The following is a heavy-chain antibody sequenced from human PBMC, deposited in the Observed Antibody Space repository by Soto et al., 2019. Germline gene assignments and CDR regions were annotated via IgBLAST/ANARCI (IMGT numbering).Heavy chain of an antibody. CDR3: ARDRGQIVVVTASRWAEYFQH. Sequence: QVQLVESGGGVVQPGRSLRLSCAASGFTFSSYAMHWVRQAPGKGLEWVAVISYDGSNKYYADSVKGRFTISRDNSKNTLYLQMNSLRAEDTAVYYCARDRGQIVVVTASRWAEYFQHWGQGTLVTVSS. CDR2: ISYDGSNK. CDR1: GFTFSSYA. D-gene: IGHD2-21*02. V-gene: IGHV3-30-3*01. J-gene: IGHJ1*01.